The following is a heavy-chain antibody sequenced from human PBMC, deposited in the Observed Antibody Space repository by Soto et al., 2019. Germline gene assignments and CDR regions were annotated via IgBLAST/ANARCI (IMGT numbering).Heavy chain of an antibody. D-gene: IGHD6-6*01. CDR3: AGDGGSSSFDY. CDR1: GFTFSSYG. Sequence: HPGGSLRLSCAASGFTFSSYGMHWVRQAPGKGLEWVAVISYDGSNKYYADSVKGRFTISRDNSKNTLYLQMNSLRAEDTAVYYCAGDGGSSSFDYWGQGTLVTVSS. V-gene: IGHV3-30*03. J-gene: IGHJ4*02. CDR2: ISYDGSNK.